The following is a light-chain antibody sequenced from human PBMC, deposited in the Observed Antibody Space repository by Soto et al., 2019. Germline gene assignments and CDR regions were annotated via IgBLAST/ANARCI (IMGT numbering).Light chain of an antibody. CDR3: QQFSSYPLT. CDR1: QTVRNNY. CDR2: DAS. Sequence: EFVLTQSPGTLSLSPGERATLSCRASQTVRNNYLAWYQQKPGQAPKLLIYDASSRATGIPDRFSGGGSGTDFILIISRLEPEDFAVYYCQQFSSYPLTFGGGTKVEIK. V-gene: IGKV3-20*01. J-gene: IGKJ4*01.